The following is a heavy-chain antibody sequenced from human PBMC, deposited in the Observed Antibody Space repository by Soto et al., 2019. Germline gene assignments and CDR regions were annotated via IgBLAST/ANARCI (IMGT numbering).Heavy chain of an antibody. D-gene: IGHD2-15*01. V-gene: IGHV1-18*01. CDR1: GYTFTGYG. Sequence: ASVKVSCKASGYTFTGYGISWVRQAPGQGLEWMGWISTYNGNTNYEQKFQGRVTMTTDTSTSTAYMELRSLRSDDTAVYYCARGGQRGWYYMDVWGQGTTVTVSS. CDR2: ISTYNGNT. J-gene: IGHJ6*03. CDR3: ARGGQRGWYYMDV.